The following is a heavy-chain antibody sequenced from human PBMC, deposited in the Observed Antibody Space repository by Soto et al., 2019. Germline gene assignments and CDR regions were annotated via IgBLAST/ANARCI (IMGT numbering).Heavy chain of an antibody. J-gene: IGHJ4*02. CDR3: ARDFTLDY. Sequence: GASVKVSCKASGYTFTGYYMHWVRQAPGQGLEWMGWINPNSGGTNYAQKFQGRVTMTRDNSKNTLYLQMNSLRAEDTAVYYCARDFTLDYWGQGTLVTVSS. CDR1: GYTFTGYY. V-gene: IGHV1-2*02. CDR2: INPNSGGT.